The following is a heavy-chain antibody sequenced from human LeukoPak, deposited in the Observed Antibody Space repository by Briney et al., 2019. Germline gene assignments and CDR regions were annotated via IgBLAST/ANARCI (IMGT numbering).Heavy chain of an antibody. J-gene: IGHJ4*02. Sequence: GGSLRLSCAASGFTFSSYSMNWVRQAPGKGLEWVSSISSSSSYIYYADSVKGRFTISRDNAKNSLYLQMNSLRAEDTAVYYCARGLSGFPRYFDYWGQGTLVTVSS. V-gene: IGHV3-21*01. CDR2: ISSSSSYI. CDR1: GFTFSSYS. D-gene: IGHD3-22*01. CDR3: ARGLSGFPRYFDY.